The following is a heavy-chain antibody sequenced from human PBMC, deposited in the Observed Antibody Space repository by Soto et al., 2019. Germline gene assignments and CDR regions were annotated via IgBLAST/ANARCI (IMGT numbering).Heavy chain of an antibody. V-gene: IGHV3-23*01. CDR3: AALRLWESPSRSFDS. Sequence: PGGSLRLSCAASGFSFPSFAMSWVRQAPGKGMEWVSAIGAGSAGTYYADSLKGRFTISVDASKNTLYLEMSSLSADDTAVYYCAALRLWESPSRSFDSWGQGTPVTVSS. J-gene: IGHJ5*01. CDR2: IGAGSAGT. CDR1: GFSFPSFA. D-gene: IGHD3-16*01.